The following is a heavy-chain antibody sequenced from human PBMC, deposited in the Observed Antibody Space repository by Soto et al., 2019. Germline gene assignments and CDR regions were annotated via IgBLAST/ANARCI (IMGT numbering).Heavy chain of an antibody. Sequence: PGESLKISCKGSGYSFTSYWIGWVRQMPGKGLEWMGIIYPSDSDTKYSPSFQGQVTISADKSINTAYLQWSSLKASDTAMYYCARPPYSGSYYYFDHWGQGTLVTVPQ. CDR1: GYSFTSYW. CDR2: IYPSDSDT. J-gene: IGHJ4*02. CDR3: ARPPYSGSYYYFDH. D-gene: IGHD1-26*01. V-gene: IGHV5-51*01.